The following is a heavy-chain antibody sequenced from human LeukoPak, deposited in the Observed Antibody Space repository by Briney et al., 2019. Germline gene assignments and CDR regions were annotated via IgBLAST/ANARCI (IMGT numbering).Heavy chain of an antibody. J-gene: IGHJ6*02. CDR3: ARVTMLRGVIGTNGMDI. CDR1: GYTLTNYY. Sequence: ASVKVSCKASGYTLTNYYIHWVRQAPGQGLEWMGVIIPSGGDTTYAQRFQGRVTMTRDTSTSTVYMELTSLRSEDTAVYYCARVTMLRGVIGTNGMDIWGQGTTVTVSS. V-gene: IGHV1-46*01. CDR2: IIPSGGDT. D-gene: IGHD3-10*01.